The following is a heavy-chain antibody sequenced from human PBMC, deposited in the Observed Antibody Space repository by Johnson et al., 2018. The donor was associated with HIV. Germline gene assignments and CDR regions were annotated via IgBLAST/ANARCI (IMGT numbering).Heavy chain of an antibody. CDR2: VSSSGSTI. D-gene: IGHD6-13*01. Sequence: QVQLVESGGGVVQPGRSLRLSCAASGFTVSSNYMSWVRQAPGKGLEWVSYVSSSGSTIYYADSVKGLFTISRDNAKNTVYLQMNSLGAEDTAVYYCAKVSGIAAAGHDAFDIWGQGTMVTVSS. CDR3: AKVSGIAAAGHDAFDI. CDR1: GFTVSSNY. J-gene: IGHJ3*02. V-gene: IGHV3-11*01.